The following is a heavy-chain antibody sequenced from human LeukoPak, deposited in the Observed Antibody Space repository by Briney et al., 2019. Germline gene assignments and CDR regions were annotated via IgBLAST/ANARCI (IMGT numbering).Heavy chain of an antibody. CDR2: ISFGSDSM. D-gene: IGHD2-15*01. V-gene: IGHV3-21*06. CDR3: ARDGGLNTNFDY. Sequence: GGSLRLSCLASGFTFSTNAVDWVRQAPGKGLQWVAAISFGSDSMYYADSVKGRFTISRDNANNFLYLQVNSLRAEDTAVYYCARDGGLNTNFDYWGQGTLVTVSS. J-gene: IGHJ4*02. CDR1: GFTFSTNA.